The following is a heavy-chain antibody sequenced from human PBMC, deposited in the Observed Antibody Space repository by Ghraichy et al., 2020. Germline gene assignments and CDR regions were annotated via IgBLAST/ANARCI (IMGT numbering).Heavy chain of an antibody. CDR3: ARDVNWNYGFYYYMDV. J-gene: IGHJ6*03. Sequence: GGSLRLSCAASGFTFSSYAMHWVRQAPGKGLEWVAVISYDGSNKYYADSVKGRFTISRDNSKNTLYLQMNSLRAEDTAVYYCARDVNWNYGFYYYMDVWGKGTTVTVSS. V-gene: IGHV3-30*04. CDR1: GFTFSSYA. D-gene: IGHD1-7*01. CDR2: ISYDGSNK.